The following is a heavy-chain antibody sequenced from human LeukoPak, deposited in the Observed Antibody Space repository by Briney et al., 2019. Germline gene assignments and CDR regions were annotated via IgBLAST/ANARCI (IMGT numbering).Heavy chain of an antibody. Sequence: SVKVSCKASGGTFNIYAISWVRQAPGQGLEWMGGIIPIFGTTNYAQKFQGRVTITTDESTSTAYMELSSLRSEDTAVYHCARGRGTEYYYYYYMDVWGKGTTVTVSS. V-gene: IGHV1-69*05. J-gene: IGHJ6*03. D-gene: IGHD1-1*01. CDR2: IIPIFGTT. CDR1: GGTFNIYA. CDR3: ARGRGTEYYYYYYMDV.